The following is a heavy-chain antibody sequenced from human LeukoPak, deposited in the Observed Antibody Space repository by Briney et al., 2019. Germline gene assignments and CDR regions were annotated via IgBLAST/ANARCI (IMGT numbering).Heavy chain of an antibody. D-gene: IGHD6-19*01. CDR1: GFTFSTYW. CDR2: IKQDGSEK. Sequence: PGGSLRLSCAVSGFTFSTYWMSWVRQAPGKGLEWVANIKQDGSEKYYVDSVKGRFTISRDNAKNSLYLQMNSLRAEDTAVYYCARVQEYGSSGWFDYWGQGTLVTVSS. CDR3: ARVQEYGSSGWFDY. J-gene: IGHJ4*02. V-gene: IGHV3-7*01.